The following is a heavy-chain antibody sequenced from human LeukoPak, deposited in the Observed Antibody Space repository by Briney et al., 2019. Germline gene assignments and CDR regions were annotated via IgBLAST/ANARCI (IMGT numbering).Heavy chain of an antibody. V-gene: IGHV4-61*01. CDR3: ARVVVPAAKVRMNSRFDP. CDR2: IYYSGST. Sequence: SETLSLTCTVSGGSVSSGSYYWSWIRQPPGKGLEWIGYIYYSGSTNYNPSLKSRVTISVDTSKNQFSLKLSSVTAADTAVYYCARVVVPAAKVRMNSRFDPWGQGTLVTASS. CDR1: GGSVSSGSYY. D-gene: IGHD2-2*01. J-gene: IGHJ5*02.